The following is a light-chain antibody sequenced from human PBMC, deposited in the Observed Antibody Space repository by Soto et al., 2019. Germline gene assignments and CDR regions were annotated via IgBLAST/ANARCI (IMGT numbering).Light chain of an antibody. CDR2: KAY. J-gene: IGKJ1*01. Sequence: DIQMTQSPSTLSGSVGERVTITCRASQTISSWLAWYQQKPGKAPKLLIYKAYTLKSGVPSRFSGSGSGTEFTLTISSLQPDDFATYYCQHYNSYSEAFGQGTKVDIK. V-gene: IGKV1-5*03. CDR1: QTISSW. CDR3: QHYNSYSEA.